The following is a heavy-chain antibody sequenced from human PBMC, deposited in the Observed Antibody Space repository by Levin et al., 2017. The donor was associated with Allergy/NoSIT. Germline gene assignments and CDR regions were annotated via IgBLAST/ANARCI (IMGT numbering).Heavy chain of an antibody. J-gene: IGHJ3*01. CDR1: GFTFSTYA. D-gene: IGHD3-22*01. Sequence: GGSLRLSCAASGFTFSTYAMHWVRQAPGKGLEYISAISTDGGGTYYATSVKGRFIISRDNSKNMLYLQMGSLRAEDMAVYYCARYDSSAYDVWGHGTMVTVSS. CDR2: ISTDGGGT. CDR3: ARYDSSAYDV. V-gene: IGHV3-64*01.